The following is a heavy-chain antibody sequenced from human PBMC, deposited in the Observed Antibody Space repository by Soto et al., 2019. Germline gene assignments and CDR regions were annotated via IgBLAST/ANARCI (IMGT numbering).Heavy chain of an antibody. V-gene: IGHV1-69*11. Sequence: QVQLVQSGAEVKKPGSSVKVSCKASGGTFRSDSFSWVRQAPGQGLEWMGRITPILGSANSVQKFQGRTTITADASTNTVYLEMSSLRSEDAAVFCCAREVGGDPNWFESWGQGTLVTVSS. CDR1: GGTFRSDS. J-gene: IGHJ5*01. D-gene: IGHD4-17*01. CDR2: ITPILGSA. CDR3: AREVGGDPNWFES.